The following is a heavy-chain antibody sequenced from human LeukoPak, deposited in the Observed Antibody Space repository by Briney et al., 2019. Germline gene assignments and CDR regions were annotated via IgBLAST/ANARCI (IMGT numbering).Heavy chain of an antibody. V-gene: IGHV3-11*06. CDR3: ARVGSTAEARTPDY. CDR2: ISRTGSHT. D-gene: IGHD6-13*01. Sequence: PGGSLRLSCAASGFTFSDYYMSWIRQAPGKGLEWLSYISRTGSHTPYADSVKGRFTVSRDNAKNSLSLELNSLRVDDTAIYYCARVGSTAEARTPDYWRQGTLVTVSS. CDR1: GFTFSDYY. J-gene: IGHJ4*02.